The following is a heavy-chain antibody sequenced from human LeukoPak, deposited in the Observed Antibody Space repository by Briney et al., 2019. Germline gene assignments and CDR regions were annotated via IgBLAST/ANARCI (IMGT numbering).Heavy chain of an antibody. J-gene: IGHJ4*02. V-gene: IGHV3-23*01. CDR2: ISGSGGST. CDR3: AKDNSAVVARGGDY. D-gene: IGHD2/OR15-2a*01. CDR1: GFTFSSYA. Sequence: GGSLRLSCAASGFTFSSYAMSWVRQAPGKGLEWVSVISGSGGSTSYADSVKGRFTISRDNSKNTLYLQMNSLRAEDTAVYYCAKDNSAVVARGGDYWGQGTLVTVSS.